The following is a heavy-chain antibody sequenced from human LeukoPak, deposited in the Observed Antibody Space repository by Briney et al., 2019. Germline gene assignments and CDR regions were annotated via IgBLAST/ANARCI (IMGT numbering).Heavy chain of an antibody. V-gene: IGHV3-23*01. CDR3: AKPIRGYYDSSGYLRPFDY. CDR1: GLTFSSYA. J-gene: IGHJ4*02. CDR2: ISGSGGST. D-gene: IGHD3-22*01. Sequence: GGSLRLSCAASGLTFSSYAMSWVRQAPGKGLEWVSAISGSGGSTYYADSVKGRFTISRDNSKNTLYLQMNSLRAEDTAVYYCAKPIRGYYDSSGYLRPFDYWGQGTLVTVSS.